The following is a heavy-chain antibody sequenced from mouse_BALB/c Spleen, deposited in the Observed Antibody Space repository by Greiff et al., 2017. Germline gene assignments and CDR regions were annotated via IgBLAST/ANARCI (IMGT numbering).Heavy chain of an antibody. CDR3: ARLYDAYAMDY. Sequence: QVQLKQPGAELVKPGASVKLSCKASGYTFTSYWMHWVKQRPGQGLEWIGEINPSNGRTNYNEKFKSKATLTVDKSSSTAYMQLSSLTSEDSAVYYCARLYDAYAMDYWGQGTSVTVSS. CDR2: INPSNGRT. CDR1: GYTFTSYW. J-gene: IGHJ4*01. V-gene: IGHV1S81*02. D-gene: IGHD2-14*01.